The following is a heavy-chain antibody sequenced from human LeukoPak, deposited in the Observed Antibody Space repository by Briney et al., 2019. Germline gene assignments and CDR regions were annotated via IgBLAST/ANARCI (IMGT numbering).Heavy chain of an antibody. D-gene: IGHD1-26*01. Sequence: GGSLRLSXTASGFTFASYAMHWVRQAPGKGLEYVSLIFGDGETTNYADSVKGRFTISRDNSKTSLYLQMNNLRSDDTAFYYCAQDWWGSYLSWGRGTLVTVSS. J-gene: IGHJ4*02. V-gene: IGHV3-43*02. CDR1: GFTFASYA. CDR3: AQDWWGSYLS. CDR2: IFGDGETT.